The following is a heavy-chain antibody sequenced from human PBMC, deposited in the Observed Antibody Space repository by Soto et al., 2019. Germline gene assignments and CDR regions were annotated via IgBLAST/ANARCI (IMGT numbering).Heavy chain of an antibody. Sequence: HPGGSLRLSCAASGFTFSSYAMHWVRQAPGKGLEWVAVISYDGSNKYYADSVKGRFTISRDNSENTLYLQMNSLRAEDTAVYYCARASMIVVVITSHFDYSGQRTLVTVSS. J-gene: IGHJ4*02. D-gene: IGHD3-22*01. CDR2: ISYDGSNK. CDR3: ARASMIVVVITSHFDY. V-gene: IGHV3-30-3*01. CDR1: GFTFSSYA.